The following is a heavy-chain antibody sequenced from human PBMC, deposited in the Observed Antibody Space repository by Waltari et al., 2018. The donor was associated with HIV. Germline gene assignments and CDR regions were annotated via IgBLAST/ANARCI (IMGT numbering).Heavy chain of an antibody. V-gene: IGHV3-48*02. CDR3: ARDGKQYSSGWYYFDY. Sequence: EVQLVESGGGLVQPGGSLRLSCAASGFTFSSYSMNWVRQAPGKGLEWVSYISSSSSTRYYADSVKGRFTISRDNAKNSLYLQMNSLRDEDTAVYYCARDGKQYSSGWYYFDYWGQGTLVTVSS. CDR2: ISSSSSTR. D-gene: IGHD6-19*01. J-gene: IGHJ4*02. CDR1: GFTFSSYS.